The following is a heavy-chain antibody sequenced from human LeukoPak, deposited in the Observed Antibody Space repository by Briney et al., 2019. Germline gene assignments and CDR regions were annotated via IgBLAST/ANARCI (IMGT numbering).Heavy chain of an antibody. CDR1: GFTFSSYS. Sequence: PGGSLRLSCAASGFTFSSYSMNWVRQAPGKGLEWVSYISSSSSTIYYADSVKGRFTISRDNSKNTLYLQMNSLRAEDTAVYYCARDEGTYAFDIWGQGTMVTVSS. J-gene: IGHJ3*02. CDR3: ARDEGTYAFDI. V-gene: IGHV3-48*01. CDR2: ISSSSSTI.